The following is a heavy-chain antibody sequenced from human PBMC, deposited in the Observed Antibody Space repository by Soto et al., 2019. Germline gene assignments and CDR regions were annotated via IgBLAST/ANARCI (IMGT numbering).Heavy chain of an antibody. CDR1: GFTFSSYA. V-gene: IGHV3-30-3*01. CDR3: ARDLKPYYYDHSGSYLDY. D-gene: IGHD3-22*01. CDR2: ISYDGSNK. Sequence: PWGSLRLSCAASGFTFSSYAMHWVRQAPGKGLEWVAVISYDGSNKYYADSVKGRFTISRDNSKNTLYLQMNSLRAEDTAVYYCARDLKPYYYDHSGSYLDYWGPETLVAVSS. J-gene: IGHJ4*02.